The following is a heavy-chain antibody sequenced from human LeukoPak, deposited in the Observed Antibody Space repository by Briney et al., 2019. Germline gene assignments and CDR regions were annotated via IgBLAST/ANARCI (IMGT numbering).Heavy chain of an antibody. CDR3: ARDLDYYDSSGPKGY. V-gene: IGHV3-21*01. D-gene: IGHD3-22*01. J-gene: IGHJ4*02. CDR1: GFTFSSYS. CDR2: ISSSSSYI. Sequence: PGGSLRLSCAASGFTFSSYSMNWVRQAPGKGLEWVSSISSSSSYIHYADSVKGRFTISRDNAKNSLYLQMNSLRAEDTAVYYCARDLDYYDSSGPKGYWGQGTLVTVSS.